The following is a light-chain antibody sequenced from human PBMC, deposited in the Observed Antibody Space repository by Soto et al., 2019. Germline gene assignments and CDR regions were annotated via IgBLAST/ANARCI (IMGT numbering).Light chain of an antibody. V-gene: IGLV1-40*01. J-gene: IGLJ1*01. CDR3: QSYDTSLSGYV. Sequence: QAVVTQPPSVSGAPGQRVTISCTGSSSNIGASIDVHWYQQLPGTAPKLLIYDNTNRPSGVPGRFSGSKSGTSASLAITGLQAEDEADYYCQSYDTSLSGYVFGTGTQLTVL. CDR2: DNT. CDR1: SSNIGASID.